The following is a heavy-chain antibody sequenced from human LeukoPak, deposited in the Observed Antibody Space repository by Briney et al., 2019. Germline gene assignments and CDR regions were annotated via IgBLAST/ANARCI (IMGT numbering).Heavy chain of an antibody. CDR3: ARDRGTTVTLSYLDY. CDR1: GGSISSSNW. Sequence: SETLSLTCAVSGGSISSSNWWSWVRQPPGKGLEWIGEIYHSGSTNHNPSLKSRVTISVDKSKNQFSLKLSSVTAADTAVYYCARDRGTTVTLSYLDYWGQGTLVTVSS. J-gene: IGHJ4*02. CDR2: IYHSGST. V-gene: IGHV4-4*02. D-gene: IGHD4-11*01.